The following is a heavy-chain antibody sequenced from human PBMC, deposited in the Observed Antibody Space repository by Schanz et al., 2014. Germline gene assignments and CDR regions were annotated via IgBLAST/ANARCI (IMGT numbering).Heavy chain of an antibody. J-gene: IGHJ4*02. D-gene: IGHD3-22*01. CDR3: ARAGQDYSDSSGYATYYFGN. V-gene: IGHV1-69*04. Sequence: VQLVQSGAEVKKPGASVKVSCKASGYTFAHYAIHWVRQAPGQGLEWMGTIIPILDITNYAQKFQGRVTITADKSTSTAYMELSNLRSEDTAVYYCARAGQDYSDSSGYATYYFGNWGQGTLVTVSS. CDR1: GYTFAHYA. CDR2: IIPILDIT.